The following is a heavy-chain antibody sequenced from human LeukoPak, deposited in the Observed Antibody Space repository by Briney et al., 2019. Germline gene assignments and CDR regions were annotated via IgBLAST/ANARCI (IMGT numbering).Heavy chain of an antibody. Sequence: GGSLRLSCAVSGFTFSSYAMNWVRQAPGQGLEWVSGISSSGDNTFYSDSVKGRFTISRDNSKNTLFLQMNSLRFDDTAVYFCAKGYFGILPDSWGEGTLVTVSS. J-gene: IGHJ4*02. CDR1: GFTFSSYA. CDR2: ISSSGDNT. CDR3: AKGYFGILPDS. V-gene: IGHV3-23*01. D-gene: IGHD3-3*01.